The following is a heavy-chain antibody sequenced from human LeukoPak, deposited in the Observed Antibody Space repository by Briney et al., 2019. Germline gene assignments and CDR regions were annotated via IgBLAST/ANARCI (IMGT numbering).Heavy chain of an antibody. D-gene: IGHD2-15*01. CDR3: ATKKGYCSGGSCYYWFDP. Sequence: PGGSLRLSCSASGFTFSVSYMSWIRQAPGKGLEWISYISSSGSTIYYADSVKGRFTISRDNAKNSLYLQMNSLRAEDTAVYYCATKKGYCSGGSCYYWFDPWGQGTLVTVSS. V-gene: IGHV3-11*04. CDR2: ISSSGSTI. CDR1: GFTFSVSY. J-gene: IGHJ5*02.